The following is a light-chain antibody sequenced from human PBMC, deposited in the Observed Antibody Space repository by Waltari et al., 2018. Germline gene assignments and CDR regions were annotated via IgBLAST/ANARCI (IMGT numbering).Light chain of an antibody. CDR2: GAS. CDR3: QHYVSLPAT. J-gene: IGKJ1*01. Sequence: EIVLTQSPGTLFXSPGEGATXSCRASQSVSRTLAWYQQKPGQAPRLLIYGASRRATGIPDRFSGSGSGTDFSLTISRLEPDDSAVYFCQHYVSLPATFGQGTKVEIK. CDR1: QSVSRT. V-gene: IGKV3-20*01.